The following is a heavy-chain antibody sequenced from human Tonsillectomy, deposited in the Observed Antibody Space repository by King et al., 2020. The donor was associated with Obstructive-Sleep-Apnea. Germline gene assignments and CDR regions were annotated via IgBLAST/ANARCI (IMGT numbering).Heavy chain of an antibody. CDR1: GGSISSYY. Sequence: VQLQESGPGLVKPSETLSLTCTVSGGSISSYYWSWIRQPAGKGLEWIGRIYMSGITNYNPSLKSRVTMSVDTSKNQFSLELSFVTAADTAGYYCAGEGGAYGSGTYYSYYGMDVWGQGTTVTVSS. V-gene: IGHV4-4*07. CDR3: AGEGGAYGSGTYYSYYGMDV. D-gene: IGHD3-10*01. CDR2: IYMSGIT. J-gene: IGHJ6*02.